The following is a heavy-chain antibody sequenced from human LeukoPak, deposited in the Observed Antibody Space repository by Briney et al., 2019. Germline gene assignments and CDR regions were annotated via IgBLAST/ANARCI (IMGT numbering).Heavy chain of an antibody. Sequence: GESLKISCEGSGYSFTSYWIGWVRQMPGKGLEWMGIIYPGDSDTRYSPSFQGQVTISADKSISTAYLQWSSLKASDTAMYYCARRVGYSYGLNWFDPWGQGTLVTVSS. CDR1: GYSFTSYW. CDR3: ARRVGYSYGLNWFDP. J-gene: IGHJ5*02. D-gene: IGHD5-18*01. CDR2: IYPGDSDT. V-gene: IGHV5-51*01.